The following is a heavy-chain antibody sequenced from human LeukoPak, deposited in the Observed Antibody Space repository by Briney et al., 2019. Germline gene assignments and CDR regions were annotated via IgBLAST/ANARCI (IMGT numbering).Heavy chain of an antibody. D-gene: IGHD3-16*01. V-gene: IGHV3-74*01. CDR1: GFTFSSYW. CDR2: IKSDGSST. J-gene: IGHJ4*02. CDR3: AKDYSAIMITFGGPIDY. Sequence: SGGSLRLSCAASGFTFSSYWMHWVRHTPGKGLVWVSRIKSDGSSTSYADSVKGRFTISRDNSKNTLYLQMNSLRAEDTAVYYCAKDYSAIMITFGGPIDYWGQGTLVTVSS.